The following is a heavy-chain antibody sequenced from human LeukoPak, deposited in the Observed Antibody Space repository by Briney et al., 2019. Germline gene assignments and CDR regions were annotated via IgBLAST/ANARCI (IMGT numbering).Heavy chain of an antibody. J-gene: IGHJ6*03. V-gene: IGHV3-23*01. Sequence: GGSLRLSCAASGFTFSSYAMDWVRQAPGRGLEWVSGFSGSGGTTYYADSVKGRFTISRDNSKNTLYLQMNSLRAEDTAVYYCANGNRCTSPNCLGYYYFYMNVWGKGTTVTVSS. CDR2: FSGSGGTT. D-gene: IGHD2-8*01. CDR1: GFTFSSYA. CDR3: ANGNRCTSPNCLGYYYFYMNV.